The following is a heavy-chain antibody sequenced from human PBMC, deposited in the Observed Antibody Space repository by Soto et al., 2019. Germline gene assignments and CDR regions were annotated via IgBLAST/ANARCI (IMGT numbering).Heavy chain of an antibody. J-gene: IGHJ3*01. CDR3: AKDQGIAASHGVD. V-gene: IGHV3-30*18. CDR1: GFTFNNYG. CDR2: ISNDGSDK. Sequence: PGGSLRLSCAASGFTFNNYGMHWVCQAPGKGLEWVATISNDGSDKYYADSVKGRLTISRDNSKNTVYLQMNSLRAEDTALYYCAKDQGIAASHGVDWGQGTMVTVSS. D-gene: IGHD6-13*01.